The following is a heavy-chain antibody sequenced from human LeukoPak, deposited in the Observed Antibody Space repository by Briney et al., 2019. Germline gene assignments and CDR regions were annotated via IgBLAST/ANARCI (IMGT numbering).Heavy chain of an antibody. V-gene: IGHV4-34*01. CDR1: GGSFSGYY. D-gene: IGHD2-15*01. CDR3: ARGHPQYCSGGSCYDY. CDR2: INHSGST. J-gene: IGHJ4*02. Sequence: SSVTLSLTCAVYGGSFSGYYWSWIRQPPGKGLEWIGEINHSGSTNYNPSLKSRVTISVDTSKNQFSLKLSSVTAADTAVYYCARGHPQYCSGGSCYDYWGQGTLVTVSS.